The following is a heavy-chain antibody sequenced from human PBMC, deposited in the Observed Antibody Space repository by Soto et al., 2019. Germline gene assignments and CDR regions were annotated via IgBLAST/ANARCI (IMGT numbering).Heavy chain of an antibody. Sequence: EVQLVESGGGLVQPGGSLRLSCAASGFTFSSYSMNWVRQAPGKGLEWVSYISDNGRSIYFADSVKGRFTISRDNAKNLVYLQMNSLRDEDTAVYYCAPHGGWGQGTLVTVSS. CDR2: ISDNGRSI. J-gene: IGHJ4*02. CDR1: GFTFSSYS. D-gene: IGHD3-10*01. V-gene: IGHV3-48*02. CDR3: APHGG.